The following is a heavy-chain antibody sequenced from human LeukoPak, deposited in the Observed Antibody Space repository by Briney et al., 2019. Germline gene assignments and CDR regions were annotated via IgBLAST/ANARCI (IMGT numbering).Heavy chain of an antibody. V-gene: IGHV4-61*01. Sequence: KASETLSLTCTVSGGSVSSGNYDSNWIRQPPGNGLEWIAYFYYTGCTAYNPSLKSRVTISVDTSKNQFSLKLSSVTAADTAVYYCARLWLGGLDAFDIWGQGTMVTVSS. CDR3: ARLWLGGLDAFDI. J-gene: IGHJ3*02. CDR2: FYYTGCT. CDR1: GGSVSSGNYD. D-gene: IGHD6-19*01.